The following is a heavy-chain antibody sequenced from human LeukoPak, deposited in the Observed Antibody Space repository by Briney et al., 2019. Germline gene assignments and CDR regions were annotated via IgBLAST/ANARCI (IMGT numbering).Heavy chain of an antibody. CDR3: ARFLSTWDPLLTATNNWFDP. V-gene: IGHV5-51*01. CDR2: IYPGDSDT. CDR1: GYSFTSYW. Sequence: GESLKISCKGSGYSFTSYWIGWVRQMPGKGLEWMGIIYPGDSDTRYSPSFQGQVTISADKSISTAYLQWSSLKASDTAMYYCARFLSTWDPLLTATNNWFDPWGQGTLVTVSS. J-gene: IGHJ5*02. D-gene: IGHD5-24*01.